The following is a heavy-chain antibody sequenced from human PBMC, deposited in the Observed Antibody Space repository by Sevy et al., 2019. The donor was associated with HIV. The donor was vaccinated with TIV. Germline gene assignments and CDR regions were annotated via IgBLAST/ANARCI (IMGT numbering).Heavy chain of an antibody. V-gene: IGHV3-30*03. J-gene: IGHJ4*02. CDR2: ISYDGSNK. D-gene: IGHD5-12*01. CDR3: ATSVEMATILDY. Sequence: GGSLRLSCAASGFTFSSDGMHWVRQAPGKGLEWVAVISYDGSNKYYADSAKGRFTISRDNSKNTLYLQMNSLRAEDTAVYYCATSVEMATILDYWGQGTLVTVSS. CDR1: GFTFSSDG.